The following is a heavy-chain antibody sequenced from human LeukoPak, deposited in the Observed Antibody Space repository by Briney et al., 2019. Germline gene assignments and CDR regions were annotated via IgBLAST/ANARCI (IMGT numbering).Heavy chain of an antibody. J-gene: IGHJ6*02. CDR1: GGSISSGDYY. D-gene: IGHD2-2*01. CDR3: ARDQHCSSTSCYGSHGMDV. Sequence: PSETLSLTCTVSGGSISSGDYYWSWIRQPPGKGLEWIGEIYHSGSTNYNPSLKSRVTISVDKSKNQFSLKLSSVTAADTAVYYCARDQHCSSTSCYGSHGMDVWGQGTTVTVSS. CDR2: IYHSGST. V-gene: IGHV4-39*07.